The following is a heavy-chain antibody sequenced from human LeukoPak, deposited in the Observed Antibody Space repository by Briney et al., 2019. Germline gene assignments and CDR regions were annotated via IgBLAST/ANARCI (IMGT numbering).Heavy chain of an antibody. D-gene: IGHD3-22*01. Sequence: ASVKVSCKASGYTFTDYYMYWVRRAPGQGLEWMGWINPNSGGTNYAQKFQGRVTMTRDTSISTAYMELSRLRSDDTAVYYCARIRPRSGYYFYGMDVWGQGTTITVSS. J-gene: IGHJ6*02. V-gene: IGHV1-2*02. CDR3: ARIRPRSGYYFYGMDV. CDR1: GYTFTDYY. CDR2: INPNSGGT.